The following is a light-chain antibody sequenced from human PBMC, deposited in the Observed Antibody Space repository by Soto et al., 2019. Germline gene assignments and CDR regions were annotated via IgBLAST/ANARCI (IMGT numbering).Light chain of an antibody. Sequence: IHFTQSPSTLAASVGDRVTITCRASQSISSLLAWYQQKPGKAPKLLIYDASSLESGVPSRFSGSGSGTEFTLTISSLQPEDFATYYCQQYNNYSWTFGQGTKVDIK. CDR1: QSISSL. CDR3: QQYNNYSWT. J-gene: IGKJ1*01. CDR2: DAS. V-gene: IGKV1-5*01.